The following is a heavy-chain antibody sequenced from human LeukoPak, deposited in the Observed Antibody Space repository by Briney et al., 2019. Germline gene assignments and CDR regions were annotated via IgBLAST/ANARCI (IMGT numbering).Heavy chain of an antibody. CDR2: ISGSGGST. CDR1: GFTFSSYA. V-gene: IGHV3-23*01. J-gene: IGHJ6*02. CDR3: AKGPKVALYGMDV. Sequence: GGSLRLSCAASGFTFSSYAMSWARQAPGKGLEWVSAISGSGGSTYYADSVKGRFTISRDNSKNTLYLQMNSLRAEDTAVYYCAKGPKVALYGMDVWGQGTTVTVSS. D-gene: IGHD2-15*01.